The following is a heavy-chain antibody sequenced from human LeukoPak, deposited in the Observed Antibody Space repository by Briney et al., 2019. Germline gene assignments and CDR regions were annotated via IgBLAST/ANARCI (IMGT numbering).Heavy chain of an antibody. V-gene: IGHV4-34*01. CDR2: ISHSGST. D-gene: IGHD1-26*01. CDR3: ARGPFIRYSASQRSEYFQH. CDR1: GGSFSGYY. J-gene: IGHJ1*01. Sequence: SETLSLTCAVYGGSFSGYYWSWIRQPPGKGLEWIGEISHSGSTNYNPFLKSRVTISVDTSKNQFSLKLSSVTAADTAVYYCARGPFIRYSASQRSEYFQHWGQGTLVTVSS.